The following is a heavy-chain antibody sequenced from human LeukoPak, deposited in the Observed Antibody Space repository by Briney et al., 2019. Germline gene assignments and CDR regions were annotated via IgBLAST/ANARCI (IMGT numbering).Heavy chain of an antibody. D-gene: IGHD2-2*02. CDR1: GYTFTGYY. Sequence: ASVKVSCKASGYTFTGYYMHWVRQAPGQGLEWMGWINPNSGGTNYAQKFQGRVTMTRDTSISTAYMVLSRLRSDDTAVYYCARGGLYAQLATDYWGQGTLVTVSS. CDR3: ARGGLYAQLATDY. J-gene: IGHJ4*02. V-gene: IGHV1-2*02. CDR2: INPNSGGT.